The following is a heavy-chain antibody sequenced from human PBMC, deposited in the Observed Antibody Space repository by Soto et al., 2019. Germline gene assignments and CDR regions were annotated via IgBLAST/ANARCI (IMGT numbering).Heavy chain of an antibody. CDR1: GYTFTSYY. Sequence: ASVKVSCKASGYTFTSYYMHWVRQAPGQGLEWMGWINPNSGGTNYAQKFQGWVTMTRDTSISTAYMELSRLRSDDTAVYYCAREGYDILTGYYYWGQGTLVTVSS. J-gene: IGHJ4*02. D-gene: IGHD3-9*01. CDR2: INPNSGGT. CDR3: AREGYDILTGYYY. V-gene: IGHV1-2*04.